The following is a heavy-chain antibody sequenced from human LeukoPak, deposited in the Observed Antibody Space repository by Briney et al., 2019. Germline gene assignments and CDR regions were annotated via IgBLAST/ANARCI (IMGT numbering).Heavy chain of an antibody. V-gene: IGHV4-30-2*01. CDR2: IYHSGST. CDR1: GGSISSGDYY. J-gene: IGHJ5*02. Sequence: SQTLSLTCAVSGGSISSGDYYWSWIRQPPGKGLEWIGYIYHSGSTYYNLSLKSRVTISVDRSKNQFSLKLSSVTAADTAVYYCARLMVVPAATPHWFDPWGQGTLVTVSS. CDR3: ARLMVVPAATPHWFDP. D-gene: IGHD2-2*01.